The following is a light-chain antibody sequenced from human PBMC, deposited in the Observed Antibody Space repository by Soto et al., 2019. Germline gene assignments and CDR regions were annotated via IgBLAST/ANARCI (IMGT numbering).Light chain of an antibody. J-gene: IGKJ4*01. CDR1: QSINSD. V-gene: IGKV3-15*01. Sequence: EIVMTQSPATLSVSPGEIATLSFSASQSINSDLAWYLQKPGQAPRLLIYGASTRATGIPARFSGSGSVTEFTLTISSLQPEDFAVYYCQQYNDWLALSFGGGTKVDIK. CDR3: QQYNDWLALS. CDR2: GAS.